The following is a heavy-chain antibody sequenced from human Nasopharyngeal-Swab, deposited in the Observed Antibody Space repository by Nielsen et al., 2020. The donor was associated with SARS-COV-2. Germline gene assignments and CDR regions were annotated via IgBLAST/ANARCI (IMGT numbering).Heavy chain of an antibody. CDR1: GYTLTELS. J-gene: IGHJ6*02. Sequence: ASVKVSCKVSGYTLTELSMHWVRQAPAKGLEWMGGFDPEDGETIYAQKFQGRVTMTEDTSTDTAYMELSSLRSEDTAVYYCATDRVRFLDFGYYYYGMDVWGQGTTVTVSS. CDR3: ATDRVRFLDFGYYYYGMDV. V-gene: IGHV1-24*01. D-gene: IGHD3-3*01. CDR2: FDPEDGET.